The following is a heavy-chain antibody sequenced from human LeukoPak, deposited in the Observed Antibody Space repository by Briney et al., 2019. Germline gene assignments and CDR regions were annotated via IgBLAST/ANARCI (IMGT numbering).Heavy chain of an antibody. D-gene: IGHD5-18*01. Sequence: SETLSPTCTVSGGSISSHYWSWIRQPPGKGLEWIAYLFDSVNTKDNPSLQSRLTLSADTSKNQFSLRLSSVTAADTAVYYCATIKRGSIFGYFDFWGQGIKVTVSS. CDR1: GGSISSHY. V-gene: IGHV4-59*11. CDR3: ATIKRGSIFGYFDF. J-gene: IGHJ4*02. CDR2: LFDSVNT.